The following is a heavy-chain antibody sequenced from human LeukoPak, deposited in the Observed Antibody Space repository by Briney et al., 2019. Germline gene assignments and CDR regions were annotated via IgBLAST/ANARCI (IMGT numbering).Heavy chain of an antibody. CDR2: ISGSGGST. CDR1: GFTFSSYA. V-gene: IGHV3-23*01. CDR3: AKRRGNYYDILTGYYSRYAFDI. D-gene: IGHD3-9*01. Sequence: PGGSLRLSCAASGFTFSSYAMSWVRQAPGKGLEWVSAISGSGGSTYYADSVKGRFTISRDNSKNTLYLQMHSLRAEDTAIYYCAKRRGNYYDILTGYYSRYAFDIWGQGTMVTVSS. J-gene: IGHJ3*02.